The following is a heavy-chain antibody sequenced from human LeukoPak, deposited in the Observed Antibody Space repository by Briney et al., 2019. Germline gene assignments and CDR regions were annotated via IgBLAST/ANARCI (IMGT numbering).Heavy chain of an antibody. CDR3: ARGGKEWLPTLGAFDI. J-gene: IGHJ3*02. D-gene: IGHD3-3*01. CDR1: GYSFTSYW. V-gene: IGHV5-51*01. CDR2: IYPGDSDT. Sequence: GESLKISCKGSGYSFTSYWIGWVRQMPGKGLEWMGIIYPGDSDTRYSPSFQGQVTISADKSISTAYLQWSSLKASDTAMYYCARGGKEWLPTLGAFDIWGQGTMVTVSS.